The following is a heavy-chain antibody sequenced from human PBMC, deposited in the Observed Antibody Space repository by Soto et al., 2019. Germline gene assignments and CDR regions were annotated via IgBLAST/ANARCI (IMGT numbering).Heavy chain of an antibody. CDR3: ARPAKKTWLPEL. V-gene: IGHV1-3*01. CDR1: GFSXIHYS. J-gene: IGHJ1*01. D-gene: IGHD5-12*01. CDR2: INDGNCNT. Sequence: XKVSFKASGFSXIHYSVMLVRQAPGQSLEWLGWINDGNCNTKYSHKFQDRVNITSDTSATTTYMELRSLRSEDTAVFYCARPAKKTWLPELWGQGNLV.